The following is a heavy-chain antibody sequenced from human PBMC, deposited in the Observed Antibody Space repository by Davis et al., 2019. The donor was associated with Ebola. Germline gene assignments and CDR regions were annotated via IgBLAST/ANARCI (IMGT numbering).Heavy chain of an antibody. V-gene: IGHV1-3*01. Sequence: ASVKVSCKASGYTFTSYGITWVRQAPGQRLEWMGWINAGNGNTKYSQKFQGRVTITRDTSASTAYMELSSLRSEDTAVYYCARDYVAVAGTGDYWGQGTLVTVSS. CDR1: GYTFTSYG. CDR3: ARDYVAVAGTGDY. D-gene: IGHD6-19*01. CDR2: INAGNGNT. J-gene: IGHJ4*02.